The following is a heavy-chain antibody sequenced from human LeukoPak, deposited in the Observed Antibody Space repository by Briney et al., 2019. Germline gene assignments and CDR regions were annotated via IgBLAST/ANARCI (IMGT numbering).Heavy chain of an antibody. Sequence: GGSLRLSCAASGFAFSNCGMSWVRLPPGKGLEWVSVISGSGDNTYYANSVKGRFTVSRDNSKDTLYLQMNSLRAEDTAIYYCARDIELSTWGLGTTVTVSS. J-gene: IGHJ3*01. CDR3: ARDIELST. CDR1: GFAFSNCG. CDR2: ISGSGDNT. D-gene: IGHD3-16*02. V-gene: IGHV3-23*01.